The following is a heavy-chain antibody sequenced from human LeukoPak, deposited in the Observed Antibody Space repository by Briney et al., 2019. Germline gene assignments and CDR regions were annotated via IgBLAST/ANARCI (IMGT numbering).Heavy chain of an antibody. J-gene: IGHJ4*02. D-gene: IGHD1-26*01. CDR2: INHSGST. CDR3: ARGSASASIGGDY. V-gene: IGHV4-34*01. Sequence: SETLSLTCAVYGGSFSGYYWSWIRQPPGKGLEWIGEINHSGSTNYNPSLKSRVTISVDTSKNQFSLKLSSVTAADTAVYYCARGSASASIGGDYWGQGTLVTVSS. CDR1: GGSFSGYY.